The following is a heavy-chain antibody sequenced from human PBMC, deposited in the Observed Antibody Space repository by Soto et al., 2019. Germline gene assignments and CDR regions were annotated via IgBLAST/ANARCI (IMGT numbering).Heavy chain of an antibody. CDR3: ARVNGTLDP. CDR1: GGSINTYNLF. J-gene: IGHJ5*02. D-gene: IGHD1-26*01. V-gene: IGHV4-39*01. CDR2: IHYGGNA. Sequence: ETLPLTCTVSGGSINTYNLFWAWVRQPPGKGLEWIASIHYGGNAYYSPSLTTRATISRDTSKNRVSLELTSVTAADTAVYFCARVNGTLDPWGQGNLVTVX.